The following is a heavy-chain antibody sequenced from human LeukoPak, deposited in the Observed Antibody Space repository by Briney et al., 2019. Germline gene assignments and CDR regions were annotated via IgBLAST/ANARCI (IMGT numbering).Heavy chain of an antibody. CDR3: ARGEYFDWLYQRRAFDI. J-gene: IGHJ3*02. Sequence: PGGSLRLSCAASGFTFSSYAMHWVRQAPGKGLEWVAVISYDGSNKYYADSVKGRFTISRDNSKNTLYLQMNSLRAEDTAVYYCARGEYFDWLYQRRAFDIWGQGTMVTVSS. CDR2: ISYDGSNK. CDR1: GFTFSSYA. D-gene: IGHD3-9*01. V-gene: IGHV3-30-3*01.